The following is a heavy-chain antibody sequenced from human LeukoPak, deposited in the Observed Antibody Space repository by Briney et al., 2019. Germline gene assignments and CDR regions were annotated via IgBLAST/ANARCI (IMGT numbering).Heavy chain of an antibody. J-gene: IGHJ2*01. CDR3: AKVGRGSYHIDWYFDL. Sequence: GGSLRLSCAGSGFTFIGYAMSWVRQAPGKGLERVSAIRGSGGSTYYGDSVKGRFAISRDNTKNTLYLQMNSLRAKDTAVYYCAKVGRGSYHIDWYFDLWGRGTLVTVSS. CDR2: IRGSGGST. CDR1: GFTFIGYA. D-gene: IGHD1-26*01. V-gene: IGHV3-23*01.